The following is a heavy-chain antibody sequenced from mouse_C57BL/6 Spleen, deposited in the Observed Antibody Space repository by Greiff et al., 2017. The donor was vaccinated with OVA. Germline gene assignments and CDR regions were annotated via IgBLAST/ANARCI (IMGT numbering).Heavy chain of an antibody. CDR2: IWSGGST. Sequence: QVQLKQSGPGLVQPSQSLSITCPVSGFSLTSYGVHWVRQSPGKGLEWLGVIWSGGSTDYNEAFISRLSISNDNSKSQVCLKMNSLQADDTAIDYCARKWGDGSSYCDYWGQGTTLTVSS. CDR3: ARKWGDGSSYCDY. V-gene: IGHV2-2*01. CDR1: GFSLTSYG. J-gene: IGHJ2*01. D-gene: IGHD1-1*01.